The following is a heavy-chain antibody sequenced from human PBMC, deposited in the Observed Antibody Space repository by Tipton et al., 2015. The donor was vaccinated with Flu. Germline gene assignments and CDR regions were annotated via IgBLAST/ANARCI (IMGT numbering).Heavy chain of an antibody. CDR1: GFTLTDYW. CDR2: IKQDGSEK. D-gene: IGHD6-13*01. V-gene: IGHV3-7*03. J-gene: IGHJ4*02. Sequence: SLRLSCAASGFTLTDYWMSWVRQAPGKGLEWVANIKQDGSEKYYVDSVKGRFTISRDNVKNSLYLQMNSLRAEDTAVYYCARAIAAAGSYWGQGTLVTVSS. CDR3: ARAIAAAGSY.